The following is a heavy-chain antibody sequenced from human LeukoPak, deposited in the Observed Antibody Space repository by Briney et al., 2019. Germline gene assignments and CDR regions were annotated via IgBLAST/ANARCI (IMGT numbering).Heavy chain of an antibody. Sequence: PSETLSLTCTVSGGSISSGSHYWAWIRQPPGKGLEWLATISESGTTYYNPSLKSRVTISVDTSKNQFSLRLGSVTAADTAVYYCARYSGSFLDYWGQGTLVTVSS. CDR3: ARYSGSFLDY. J-gene: IGHJ4*02. CDR2: ISESGTT. V-gene: IGHV4-39*01. CDR1: GGSISSGSHY. D-gene: IGHD3-10*01.